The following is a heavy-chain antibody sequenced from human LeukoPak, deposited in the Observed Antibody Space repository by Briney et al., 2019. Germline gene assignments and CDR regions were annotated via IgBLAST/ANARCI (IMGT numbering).Heavy chain of an antibody. CDR2: INQSGAT. J-gene: IGHJ4*02. CDR1: GGSFRGYY. CDR3: ASSRNYYDGSGNWEYYFDH. Sequence: SETLSLTCVVYGGSFRGYYWSWIRQPPGKGLGWIGEINQSGATNYNPSLKSRVTVSVDTSKNQFSLKLSSVTAADTAVYYCASSRNYYDGSGNWEYYFDHWGQGTLVTVSS. D-gene: IGHD3-22*01. V-gene: IGHV4-34*01.